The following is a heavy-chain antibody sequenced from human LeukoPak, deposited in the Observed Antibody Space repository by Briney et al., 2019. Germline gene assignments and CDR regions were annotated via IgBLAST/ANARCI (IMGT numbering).Heavy chain of an antibody. Sequence: SGGSLRLSCAASGFTFSSYWMHWVRQAPGKGLVWVSRINTDGSSTSYADSVKGRFTISRDNSKNTLYLQMNSLRAEDTAVYYRPKVPDMVVVQPGDYYYGMEVWGKGPTLTVSS. J-gene: IGHJ6*04. D-gene: IGHD2-2*01. CDR1: GFTFSSYW. V-gene: IGHV3-74*01. CDR3: PKVPDMVVVQPGDYYYGMEV. CDR2: INTDGSST.